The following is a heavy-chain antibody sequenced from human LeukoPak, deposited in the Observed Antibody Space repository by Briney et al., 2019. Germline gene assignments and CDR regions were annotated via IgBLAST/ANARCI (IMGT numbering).Heavy chain of an antibody. Sequence: ASVKVSCKASGYSFTSYDINWVRQATGQGLEWVGSMNPNSGNTDYAQKLQGRITMTRSTSISTAYMGLSSLRYEDTAVYYCARGDYWGQGTLVTVSS. V-gene: IGHV1-8*01. CDR2: MNPNSGNT. J-gene: IGHJ4*02. CDR1: GYSFTSYD. CDR3: ARGDY.